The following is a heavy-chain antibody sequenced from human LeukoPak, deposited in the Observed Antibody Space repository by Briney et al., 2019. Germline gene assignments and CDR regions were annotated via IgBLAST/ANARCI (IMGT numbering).Heavy chain of an antibody. CDR2: ISGSGGST. V-gene: IGHV3-23*01. CDR3: VKGCSSTSCYVFDY. J-gene: IGHJ4*02. CDR1: GFTFSSYA. D-gene: IGHD2-2*01. Sequence: TGGSLRLPCAASGFTFSSYAMSWARQAPGKGLEWVSAISGSGGSTYYADSVKGRFTISRDNSKNTLYLQMNSLRAEDTAVYYCVKGCSSTSCYVFDYWGQGTLVTVSS.